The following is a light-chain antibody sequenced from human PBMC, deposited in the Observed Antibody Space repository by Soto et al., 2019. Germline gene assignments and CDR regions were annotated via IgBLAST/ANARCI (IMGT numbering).Light chain of an antibody. V-gene: IGKV3-15*01. J-gene: IGKJ5*01. Sequence: EIVMTQSPATLSVSPGERATLSCRASQSVRNNLAWYQQKAGQAPTILINGASTRATGIPARFSGSGFGTEFTLTISSLESEDFAVYYCQQYNDWPTTFGQGTRLEIK. CDR1: QSVRNN. CDR2: GAS. CDR3: QQYNDWPTT.